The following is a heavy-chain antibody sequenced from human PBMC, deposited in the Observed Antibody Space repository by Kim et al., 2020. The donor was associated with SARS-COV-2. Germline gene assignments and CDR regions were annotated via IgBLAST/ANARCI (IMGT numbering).Heavy chain of an antibody. CDR2: FDPEDGET. V-gene: IGHV1-24*01. J-gene: IGHJ6*02. CDR1: GYTLTELS. D-gene: IGHD2-2*01. Sequence: ASVKVSCKVSGYTLTELSMHWVRQAPGKGLEWMGGFDPEDGETIYAQKFQGRVTMTEDTSTDTAYMELSSLRYEDTAVYYCATSRGTDIVVVPAAMRYYYGMDVWGQGTTVTVSS. CDR3: ATSRGTDIVVVPAAMRYYYGMDV.